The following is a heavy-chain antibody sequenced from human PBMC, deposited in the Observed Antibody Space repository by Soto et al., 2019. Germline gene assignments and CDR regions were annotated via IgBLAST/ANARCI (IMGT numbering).Heavy chain of an antibody. CDR3: ARDKGWTPHYYGIDV. Sequence: PSENLSLTCTVSGGSINSDDYYWTWIRQPPGKGLELVGYIYYNGGTYYNPSLKSRLHISIDTSKNQFSLKLSSVTAADTAVYFCARDKGWTPHYYGIDVWGRGTTVTVSS. D-gene: IGHD2-15*01. J-gene: IGHJ6*02. CDR1: GGSINSDDYY. V-gene: IGHV4-30-4*01. CDR2: IYYNGGT.